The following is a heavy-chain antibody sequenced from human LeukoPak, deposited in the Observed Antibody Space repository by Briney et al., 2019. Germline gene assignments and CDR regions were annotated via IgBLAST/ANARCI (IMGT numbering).Heavy chain of an antibody. CDR3: TTDPNPYYYDSSGYPFDY. CDR1: GFTFSNAW. Sequence: GGSLRLSCAASGFTFSNAWMSWVRQAPGKGLEWAGRIKSKTDGGTTDYAAPVKGRFTISRDDSKNTLYLQMNSLKTEDTAVYYCTTDPNPYYYDSSGYPFDYWGQGTLVTVSS. CDR2: IKSKTDGGTT. V-gene: IGHV3-15*01. J-gene: IGHJ4*02. D-gene: IGHD3-22*01.